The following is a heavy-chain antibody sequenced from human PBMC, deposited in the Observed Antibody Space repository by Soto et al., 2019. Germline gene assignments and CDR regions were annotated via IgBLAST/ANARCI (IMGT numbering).Heavy chain of an antibody. CDR2: IYYSGST. J-gene: IGHJ6*02. CDR1: GGSISSGDYY. CDR3: ARDAVTTTWVYYYYCMVV. Sequence: KTSETPSLTCTVSGGSISSGDYYWSWIRQPPGKGLEWIGYIYYSGSTYYNPSLKSRVTISVDTSKNQFSLKLSSVTAADTAVYYCARDAVTTTWVYYYYCMVVWGQGTTVTV. V-gene: IGHV4-30-4*01. D-gene: IGHD4-4*01.